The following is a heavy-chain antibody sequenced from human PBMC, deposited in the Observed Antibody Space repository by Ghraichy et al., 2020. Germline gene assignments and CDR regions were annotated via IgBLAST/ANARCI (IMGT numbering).Heavy chain of an antibody. J-gene: IGHJ2*01. D-gene: IGHD6-19*01. V-gene: IGHV3-30*18. Sequence: GGSLRLSCAASGFTFSAYGMHWVHQAPGKGLEWVAATSSDGRNKYYADSVKGRLTVSRDNSENTLFLQMNSLRTEDTAVYYCAKNPVAGKWYFDLWGRGTLVTVSS. CDR3: AKNPVAGKWYFDL. CDR1: GFTFSAYG. CDR2: TSSDGRNK.